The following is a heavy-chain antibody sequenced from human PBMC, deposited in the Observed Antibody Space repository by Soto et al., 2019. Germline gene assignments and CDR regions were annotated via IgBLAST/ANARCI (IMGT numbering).Heavy chain of an antibody. Sequence: EGSLKISCSGSGYSFTSYWIGWVRQMPGKGLEWMGIIYPGDSDTRYSPSFQGQVTISADKSISTAYLQWSSLKASDTAMYYCARQPAAGPNWFDPWGQGTLVTVSS. J-gene: IGHJ5*02. V-gene: IGHV5-51*01. CDR1: GYSFTSYW. CDR2: IYPGDSDT. D-gene: IGHD6-13*01. CDR3: ARQPAAGPNWFDP.